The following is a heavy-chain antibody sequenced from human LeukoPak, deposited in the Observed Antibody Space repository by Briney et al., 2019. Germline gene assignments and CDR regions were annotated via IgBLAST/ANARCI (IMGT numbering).Heavy chain of an antibody. J-gene: IGHJ4*02. Sequence: PSGTLSLTCAVSGGSISSSNWWSWVRQPPGKGLEWIGEIYHSGSTNYNPSLKSRVTISVDKSKNQFSLKLSSVTAADTAVYYCARDRKYSSGEPRFDYWGQGTLVTVSS. CDR1: GGSISSSNW. CDR3: ARDRKYSSGEPRFDY. CDR2: IYHSGST. D-gene: IGHD6-19*01. V-gene: IGHV4-4*02.